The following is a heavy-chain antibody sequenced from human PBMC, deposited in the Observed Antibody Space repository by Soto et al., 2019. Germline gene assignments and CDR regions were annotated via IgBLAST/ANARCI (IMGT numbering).Heavy chain of an antibody. J-gene: IGHJ4*02. V-gene: IGHV4-4*02. CDR3: ARSPYSGRYFFAS. D-gene: IGHD1-26*01. Sequence: SESLSVTCAVSAVSLTSGNWWTWVRQSPQRGLEYIGEIFHDGTANYYPSFGRRVAMSLYTSRNQSSLQLTSVTAADTAVYYFARSPYSGRYFFASWGQRLLVT. CDR1: AVSLTSGNW. CDR2: IFHDGTA.